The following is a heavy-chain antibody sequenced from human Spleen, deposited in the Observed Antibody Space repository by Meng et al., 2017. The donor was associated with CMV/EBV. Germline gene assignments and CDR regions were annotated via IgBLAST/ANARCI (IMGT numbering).Heavy chain of an antibody. Sequence: ADPLSLTFTVSGYPISSGYYWGWIRQPPGKWLEWIGSIFHSGSTYYNPSLKSRVTISVDTSKNQFSLKLSSVNAADTAVYYCASESITIFGVVIGVDAFDIWGQGTMVTVSS. CDR1: GYPISSGYY. CDR2: IFHSGST. D-gene: IGHD3-3*01. CDR3: ASESITIFGVVIGVDAFDI. J-gene: IGHJ3*02. V-gene: IGHV4-38-2*02.